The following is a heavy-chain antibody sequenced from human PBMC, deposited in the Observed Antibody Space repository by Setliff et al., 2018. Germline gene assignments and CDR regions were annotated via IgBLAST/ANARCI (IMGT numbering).Heavy chain of an antibody. Sequence: SETLSLTCAVYGGSFSGYYWSWIRQPPGKGLEWIGEINHTGSTNYSPSLKSRVTISVDTSKNQFSLKLTSVTTADTAVYYCARHFYPPDFFAHWGQGLLVTVSS. CDR3: ARHFYPPDFFAH. CDR2: INHTGST. CDR1: GGSFSGYY. V-gene: IGHV4-34*01. J-gene: IGHJ4*02. D-gene: IGHD3-3*01.